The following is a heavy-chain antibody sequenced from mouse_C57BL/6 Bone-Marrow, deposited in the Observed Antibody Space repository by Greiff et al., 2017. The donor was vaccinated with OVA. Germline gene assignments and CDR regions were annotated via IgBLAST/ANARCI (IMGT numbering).Heavy chain of an antibody. D-gene: IGHD2-1*01. Sequence: QVQLQQSGAELVRPGTSVKMSCKASGYTFTNYWIGWAKQRPGHGLEWIGDIYPGGGYTNYNGKFKGKATLTADKSSSTAYMQFSSRTSEDSAIYYCARKGDGNYLAWFAYWGQGTLVTVSA. V-gene: IGHV1-63*01. CDR2: IYPGGGYT. CDR1: GYTFTNYW. CDR3: ARKGDGNYLAWFAY. J-gene: IGHJ3*01.